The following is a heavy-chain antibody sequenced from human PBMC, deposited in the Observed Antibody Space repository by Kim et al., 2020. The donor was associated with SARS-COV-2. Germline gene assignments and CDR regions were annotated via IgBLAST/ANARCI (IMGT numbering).Heavy chain of an antibody. CDR3: ARGPSDILTGYSKAFDI. Sequence: LKSRVTISVDTSKNQFSLKLSSVTAADTAVYYCARGPSDILTGYSKAFDIWGQGTMVTVSS. D-gene: IGHD3-9*01. J-gene: IGHJ3*02. V-gene: IGHV4-59*09.